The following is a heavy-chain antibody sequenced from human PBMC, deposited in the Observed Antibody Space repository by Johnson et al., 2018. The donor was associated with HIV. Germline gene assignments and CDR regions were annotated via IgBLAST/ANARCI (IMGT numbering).Heavy chain of an antibody. CDR1: GFTVSSNY. CDR2: IYSGGST. D-gene: IGHD6-13*01. V-gene: IGHV3-66*02. CDR3: AREPSIAAAGAFDI. Sequence: VQLVESGGGLVQPGGSLRLSCAASGFTVSSNYMSWVRQAPGKGLEWVSVIYSGGSTYYADSVKGRFTISRDNSKNTLYLQMNSLRAEDTAVYYCAREPSIAAAGAFDIWGQGTMVTVSS. J-gene: IGHJ3*02.